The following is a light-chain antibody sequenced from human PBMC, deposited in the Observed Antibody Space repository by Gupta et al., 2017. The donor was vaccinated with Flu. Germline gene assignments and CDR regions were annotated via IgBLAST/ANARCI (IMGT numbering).Light chain of an antibody. CDR1: EGISNW. CDR3: QQYNTYPLT. V-gene: IGKV1D-16*01. Sequence: PASVSASVGDRVTITCRASEGISNWLAWYQQKPEKAPKPLIYEASSLRTGVPARFSGSRSGTDFTLTISSLQPEDFATYYCQQYNTYPLTFGEGTRVEIK. J-gene: IGKJ4*01. CDR2: EAS.